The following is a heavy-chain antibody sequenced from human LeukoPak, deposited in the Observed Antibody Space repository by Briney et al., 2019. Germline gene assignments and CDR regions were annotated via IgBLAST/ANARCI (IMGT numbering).Heavy chain of an antibody. J-gene: IGHJ4*02. V-gene: IGHV1-69*04. Sequence: ASVKVSCKASGGTFSSYAISWVRQAPGQGLEWMGRIIPILGIANYAQKFQGRVTITADKSTSTAYMELSSLRSEDTAVYYCARAPYYYGSGSYYNEGFDYWGQGTLVTVSS. CDR1: GGTFSSYA. CDR2: IIPILGIA. CDR3: ARAPYYYGSGSYYNEGFDY. D-gene: IGHD3-10*01.